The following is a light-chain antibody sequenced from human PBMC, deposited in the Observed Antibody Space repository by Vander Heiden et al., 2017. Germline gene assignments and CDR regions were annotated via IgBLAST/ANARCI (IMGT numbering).Light chain of an antibody. J-gene: IGKJ1*01. CDR1: QSVSSN. CDR3: QQYNNWSPWT. V-gene: IGKV3-15*01. CDR2: GAS. Sequence: EIVMTQSPATLSVSPGERATLSCRASQSVSSNLAWYQQKPGQDPRLLIYGASTRATGIPARFSGSGSGTEFTLTISSLQSEDFSVYYCQQYNNWSPWTFGQGTKVEIK.